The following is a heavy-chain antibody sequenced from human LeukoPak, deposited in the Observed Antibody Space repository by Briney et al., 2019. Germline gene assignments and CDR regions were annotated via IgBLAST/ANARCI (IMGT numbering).Heavy chain of an antibody. V-gene: IGHV3-30*18. CDR3: AKGGAVGATSFDY. D-gene: IGHD1-26*01. Sequence: GGSLRLSCAASGFTFSSYGMHWVRQAPGKGLEGVAVISYDGSNKYYADSVKGRFTISRDNSKNTLYLQMNSLRAEDTAVYYCAKGGAVGATSFDYWGQGTLVTVSS. CDR2: ISYDGSNK. CDR1: GFTFSSYG. J-gene: IGHJ4*02.